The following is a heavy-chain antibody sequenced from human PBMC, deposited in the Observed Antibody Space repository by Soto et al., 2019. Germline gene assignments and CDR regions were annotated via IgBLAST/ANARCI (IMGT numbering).Heavy chain of an antibody. V-gene: IGHV1-3*01. Sequence: ASVKVSCKASGYTFTSYAIDWVRQAPGQRLEWMGWINAGNGNTKYSQKFQGRVTMTRDTSTSTVYMELSSLRSEDTAVYYCARDMDYYDSRMDFDYWGQGTLVTVSS. J-gene: IGHJ4*02. CDR3: ARDMDYYDSRMDFDY. CDR1: GYTFTSYA. CDR2: INAGNGNT. D-gene: IGHD3-22*01.